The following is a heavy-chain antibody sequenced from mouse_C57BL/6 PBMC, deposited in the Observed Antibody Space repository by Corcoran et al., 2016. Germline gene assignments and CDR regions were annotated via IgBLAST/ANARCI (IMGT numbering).Heavy chain of an antibody. CDR1: GYTFTDYY. Sequence: EVQLQQSGPELVKPGASVKISCKASGYTFTDYYMNWVKQSHGKSLEWIGDINPNNGGTSYNQKFKGKATLTVDKSSSTAYMELRSLTSEDSAVYYCARSRNYPYYYAMDYWGQGTSVTVSS. CDR2: INPNNGGT. V-gene: IGHV1-26*01. CDR3: ARSRNYPYYYAMDY. J-gene: IGHJ4*01. D-gene: IGHD2-1*01.